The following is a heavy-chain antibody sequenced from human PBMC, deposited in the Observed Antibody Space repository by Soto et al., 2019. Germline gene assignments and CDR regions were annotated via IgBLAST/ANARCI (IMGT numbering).Heavy chain of an antibody. Sequence: GGSLRLSCAASGFTFSSYAMSWVRQAPGKELEWVSAISGSGGSTYYADSVKGRFTISRDNSKNTLYLQMNSLRAEDTAVYYCARIMITFGGVIVPIFDYWGQGTLVTVSS. CDR3: ARIMITFGGVIVPIFDY. V-gene: IGHV3-23*01. J-gene: IGHJ4*02. D-gene: IGHD3-16*02. CDR1: GFTFSSYA. CDR2: ISGSGGST.